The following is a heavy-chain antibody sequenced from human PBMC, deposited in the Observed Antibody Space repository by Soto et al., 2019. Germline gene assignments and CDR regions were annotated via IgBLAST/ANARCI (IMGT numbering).Heavy chain of an antibody. CDR1: GFTVGSNY. D-gene: IGHD3-9*01. CDR2: IYSEGTQ. V-gene: IGHV3-53*01. CDR3: ARSTYYDILTGSYYYYAMDV. J-gene: IGHJ6*02. Sequence: EVQLVESGGGLTQPGVSLRLSCAASGFTVGSNYMSWVRQAPGKGLEWVSVIYSEGTQYYADSLKGRFTISSENSNNTLYLHMTNLRAEDTAVYYCARSTYYDILTGSYYYYAMDVWGQGTTVTVSS.